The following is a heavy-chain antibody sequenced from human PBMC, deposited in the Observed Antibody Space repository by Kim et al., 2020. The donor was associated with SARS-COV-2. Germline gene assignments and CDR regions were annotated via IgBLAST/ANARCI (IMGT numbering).Heavy chain of an antibody. CDR1: GGSISSYY. V-gene: IGHV4-59*01. D-gene: IGHD6-19*01. CDR2: IYYSGST. CDR3: ARDYGSSSGWPYYYYYGMDV. Sequence: SETLSLTCTVSGGSISSYYWSWIRQPPGKGLEWIGYIYYSGSTNYNPSLKSRVTISVDTSKNQFSLKLSSVTAADTAVYYCARDYGSSSGWPYYYYYGMDVWGQGTTVTVSS. J-gene: IGHJ6*02.